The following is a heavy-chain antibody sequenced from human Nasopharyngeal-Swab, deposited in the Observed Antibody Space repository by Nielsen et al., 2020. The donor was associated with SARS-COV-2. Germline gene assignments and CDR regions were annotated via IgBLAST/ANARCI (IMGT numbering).Heavy chain of an antibody. CDR2: IRSKTYGGAP. CDR1: GFTFGDYA. J-gene: IGHJ3*02. Sequence: GGSLRLSCTTSGFTFGDYAMSWFRQAPGKGLEWVGFIRSKTYGGAPEYAASVKGRFTISRAGDESIAYLQMNSLETEDTGVYYCARSVGSFYGQGAFDIWGQGTMVTVSS. CDR3: ARSVGSFYGQGAFDI. V-gene: IGHV3-49*01. D-gene: IGHD1-26*01.